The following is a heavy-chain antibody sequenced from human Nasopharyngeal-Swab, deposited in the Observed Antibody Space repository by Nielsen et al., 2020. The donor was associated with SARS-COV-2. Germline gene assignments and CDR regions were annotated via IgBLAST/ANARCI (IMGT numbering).Heavy chain of an antibody. J-gene: IGHJ4*02. CDR2: ITSSGSTI. CDR3: ARDKGGNSPPYYFDY. V-gene: IGHV3-11*04. D-gene: IGHD4-23*01. Sequence: VRQMPGKGLEWVSYITSSGSTIYYADSVKGRFTISRDNAKNSLYLQMNSLRAEDTAVYYCARDKGGNSPPYYFDYWGQGTRVTVSS.